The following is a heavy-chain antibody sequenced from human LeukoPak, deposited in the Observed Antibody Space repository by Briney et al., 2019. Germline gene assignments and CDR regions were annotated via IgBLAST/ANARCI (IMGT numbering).Heavy chain of an antibody. V-gene: IGHV3-48*03. Sequence: PGGSLRLSCAASGFTFSSYEMNWVRQAPGKGLEWVSYISSSGSTIYYADSVKGRFTISRDNAKNSPYLQMNSLRAEDTAVYYCARSNEAARYYYYYMDVWGKGTTVTVSS. CDR3: ARSNEAARYYYYYMDV. D-gene: IGHD6-6*01. J-gene: IGHJ6*03. CDR2: ISSSGSTI. CDR1: GFTFSSYE.